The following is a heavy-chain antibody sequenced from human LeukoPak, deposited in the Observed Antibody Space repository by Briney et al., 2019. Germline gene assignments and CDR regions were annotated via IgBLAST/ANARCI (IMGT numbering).Heavy chain of an antibody. V-gene: IGHV4-59*08. J-gene: IGHJ5*02. D-gene: IGHD4-11*01. CDR1: GGSISSYY. CDR2: IYHSGST. CDR3: ARQTSNYLNWFDP. Sequence: SETLSLTCTVSGGSISSYYWGWIRQPPGKGLEWIGDIYHSGSTNYKPSLKSRVTISVDTSKNQFSLKLSSVTAADTAVYYCARQTSNYLNWFDPWGQGTLVTVSS.